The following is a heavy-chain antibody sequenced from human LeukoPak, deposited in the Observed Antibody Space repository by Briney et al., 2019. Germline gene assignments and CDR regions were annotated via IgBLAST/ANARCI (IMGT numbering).Heavy chain of an antibody. J-gene: IGHJ3*02. CDR2: IKQDGSET. D-gene: IGHD1-26*01. CDR1: GFTFGSYA. CDR3: ARDGELGSPADAFDI. Sequence: GGSLRLSCAASGFTFGSYAMTWVRQAPGKGLEWVANIKQDGSETYYADSVKGRFTISRDNAKRSLYLQMNSLRAEDTAVYYCARDGELGSPADAFDIWGQGTMVTVSS. V-gene: IGHV3-7*01.